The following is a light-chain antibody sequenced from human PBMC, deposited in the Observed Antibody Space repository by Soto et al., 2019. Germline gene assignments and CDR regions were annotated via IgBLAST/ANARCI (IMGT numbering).Light chain of an antibody. Sequence: EIVLTQSPGTLSLSPGERATLSCTASQSVRNNYLAWYQHKPAQAPRLLISAASSRATGIPDRFSGSGSGTDFTLSISRLEPEDFAVYYCQQYGYSKTFGQGTKVEIK. J-gene: IGKJ1*01. CDR1: QSVRNNY. V-gene: IGKV3-20*01. CDR2: AAS. CDR3: QQYGYSKT.